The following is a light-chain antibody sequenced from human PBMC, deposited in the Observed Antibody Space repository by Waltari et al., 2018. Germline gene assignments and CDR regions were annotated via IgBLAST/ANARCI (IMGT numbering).Light chain of an antibody. CDR1: QNISFS. CDR3: QQYKNWPPGT. V-gene: IGKV3-15*01. Sequence: TVVTQSPATLSVSPGERATLPCRTSQNISFSLAWYQQKPGQAPRLLIYHASTRATGMPDRFSGRGSESDVTRTISSLQSEDVAVYYCQQYKNWPPGTFGQGTKVEI. CDR2: HAS. J-gene: IGKJ1*01.